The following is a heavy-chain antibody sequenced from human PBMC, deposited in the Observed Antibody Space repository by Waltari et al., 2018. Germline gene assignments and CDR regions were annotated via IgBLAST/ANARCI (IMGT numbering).Heavy chain of an antibody. CDR2: IFHSGST. D-gene: IGHD6-13*01. V-gene: IGHV4-30-2*01. J-gene: IGHJ5*02. CDR1: GGSISSGGYS. Sequence: QLQLRESGPGLVKPSQTLSLTCAVSGGSISSGGYSWSWFRQPPGKGLEWLGYIFHSGSTYYNPSLGSRVTLSVDRSRNQFSLKMTSVTAADTAVYYCARGGGEYSSRWYHHWGQGTLVTVSS. CDR3: ARGGGEYSSRWYHH.